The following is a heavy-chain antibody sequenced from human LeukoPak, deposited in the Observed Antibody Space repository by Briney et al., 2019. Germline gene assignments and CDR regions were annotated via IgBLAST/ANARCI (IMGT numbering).Heavy chain of an antibody. CDR2: IYTSGST. D-gene: IGHD4-17*01. CDR3: ARDEDGNYGSTGSY. V-gene: IGHV4-61*02. Sequence: SQTLSLTCTVPGGSITSGSYYWSWIRQPAGKGLEWIGRIYTSGSTNYNPSLKSRVTISVDASKNQFSLKLSSVAAADTAVYYCARDEDGNYGSTGSYWGQGTLVTVSS. CDR1: GGSITSGSYY. J-gene: IGHJ4*02.